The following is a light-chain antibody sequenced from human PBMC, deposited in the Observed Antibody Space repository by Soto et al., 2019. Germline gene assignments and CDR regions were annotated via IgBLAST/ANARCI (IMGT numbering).Light chain of an antibody. J-gene: IGKJ5*01. CDR2: DVS. Sequence: AIQVTQSPSSLSAPVGDRVTITCRTSQDIRGALAWYQQKPGKPPRLLIYDVSSLESGVPSRFSGSGSGTEFTLTISSLQPEDFGTYFCQQFNSYPITFGHGARLEIK. V-gene: IGKV1-13*02. CDR3: QQFNSYPIT. CDR1: QDIRGA.